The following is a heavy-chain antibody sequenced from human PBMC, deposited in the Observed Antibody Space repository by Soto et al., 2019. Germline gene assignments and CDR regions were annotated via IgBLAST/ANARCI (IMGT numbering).Heavy chain of an antibody. V-gene: IGHV4-59*01. D-gene: IGHD5-12*01. J-gene: IGHJ5*02. CDR2: IYYSGST. Sequence: SETLSLTCTVSGSSISSYYWSWIRQPPGKGLEWIGYIYYSGSTNYNPSLKSRVTISVDTSKNQFSLKLSSVTAADTAVYYCARDRDGYNDWFDPWGQGTLVTVSS. CDR1: GSSISSYY. CDR3: ARDRDGYNDWFDP.